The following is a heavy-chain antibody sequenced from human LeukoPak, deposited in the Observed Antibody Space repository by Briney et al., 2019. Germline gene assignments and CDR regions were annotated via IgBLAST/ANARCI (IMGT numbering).Heavy chain of an antibody. CDR3: ATKGSSWYDY. Sequence: AGGSLRLSCAASGFTVSSNYMSWVRQAPGGGLEWVSVIYSGGSTYYADSVKGRFTISRDNSKNTLYLQMNSLRAEDTAVYYCATKGSSWYDYWGQGTLVTVSS. D-gene: IGHD6-13*01. V-gene: IGHV3-66*01. CDR2: IYSGGST. J-gene: IGHJ4*02. CDR1: GFTVSSNY.